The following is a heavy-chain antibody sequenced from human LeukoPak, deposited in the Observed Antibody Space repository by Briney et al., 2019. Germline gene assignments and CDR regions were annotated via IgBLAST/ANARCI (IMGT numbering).Heavy chain of an antibody. J-gene: IGHJ4*02. Sequence: ASVKVSCKASGYTFTSYGISWVRQALGQGLEWMGWISAYNGNTNYAQKFQGRVTMTRDTSTSTVYMELSSLRSEDTAVYYCARSQDWITMIHWGQGTLVTVSS. CDR1: GYTFTSYG. CDR3: ARSQDWITMIH. D-gene: IGHD3-22*01. CDR2: ISAYNGNT. V-gene: IGHV1-18*01.